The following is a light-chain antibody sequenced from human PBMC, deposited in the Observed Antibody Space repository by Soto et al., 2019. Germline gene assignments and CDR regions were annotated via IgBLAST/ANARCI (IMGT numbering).Light chain of an antibody. CDR1: SSDVGGYNY. CDR3: SSYTISSTWV. J-gene: IGLJ3*02. CDR2: DVS. Sequence: SALTQPASVSGSPGQSITISCTGTSSDVGGYNYVSWYQQHPGKAPKLMIYDVSNRPSGVSNRFSGSKSGNTASLTISGLQAEDEADYYCSSYTISSTWVFGGGTKVTVL. V-gene: IGLV2-14*01.